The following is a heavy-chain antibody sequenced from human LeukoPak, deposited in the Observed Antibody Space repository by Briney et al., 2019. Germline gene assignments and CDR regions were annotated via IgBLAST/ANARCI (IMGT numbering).Heavy chain of an antibody. CDR1: GGSISSYY. J-gene: IGHJ6*02. D-gene: IGHD6-19*01. CDR2: IYYSGST. V-gene: IGHV4-59*01. Sequence: PSETLSLTCTVSGGSISSYYWSWIRQPPGKGLEWIGYIYYSGSTNYNPSLKSRVTISVDTSKNQFSLKLSSVTAADTAVYYCAREGSSDLGSMDMDVWGQGTTVTASS. CDR3: AREGSSDLGSMDMDV.